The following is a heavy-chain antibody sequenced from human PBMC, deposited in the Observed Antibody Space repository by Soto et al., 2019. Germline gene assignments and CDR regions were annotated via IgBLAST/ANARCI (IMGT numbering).Heavy chain of an antibody. CDR3: ARESYYGSGATVGAY. CDR2: IFYFGIT. CDR1: GSTISGYY. J-gene: IGHJ4*02. Sequence: SETLPLTCTASGSTISGYYWCWIRQPLGKGLVWIWYIFYFGITCYIPFLNSRVTMSVDTSKNQFFLKVNSLTSADTAVYYWARESYYGSGATVGAYWGQGSLVTVSA. D-gene: IGHD3-10*01. V-gene: IGHV4-59*01.